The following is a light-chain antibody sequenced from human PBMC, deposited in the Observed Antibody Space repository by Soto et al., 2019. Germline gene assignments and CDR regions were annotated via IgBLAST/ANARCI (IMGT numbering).Light chain of an antibody. V-gene: IGLV2-14*01. J-gene: IGLJ1*01. Sequence: QSVLTQPASVSGSPGQSIAISCTGTSSDVGGYDYVSWYQQHPDKAPKLMIYEVTKRPSGVSNRFSGSKSGNTASLTISGIQPEDEADYYCSSHTSGNTRVFGSGTKLTVL. CDR3: SSHTSGNTRV. CDR2: EVT. CDR1: SSDVGGYDY.